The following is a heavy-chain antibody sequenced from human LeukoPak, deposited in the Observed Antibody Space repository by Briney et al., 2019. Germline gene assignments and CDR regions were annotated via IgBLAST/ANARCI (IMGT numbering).Heavy chain of an antibody. J-gene: IGHJ4*02. V-gene: IGHV5-51*01. CDR3: ARLMFRGVDRTIADY. CDR1: GYSFTNYW. Sequence: GESLKISCKGSGYSFTNYWIGWVRQMPGKGLEWMGIIYPGDSDTRYSPSFQGQVAMSADKSINSAYLQWSSLKASDTAIYYCARLMFRGVDRTIADYWGQGTLVTVSS. D-gene: IGHD3-10*01. CDR2: IYPGDSDT.